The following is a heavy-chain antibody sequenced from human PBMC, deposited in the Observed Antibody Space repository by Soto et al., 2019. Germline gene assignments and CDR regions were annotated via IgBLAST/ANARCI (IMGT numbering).Heavy chain of an antibody. CDR1: GFCISRYD. V-gene: IGHV3-13*01. D-gene: IGHD3-10*01. Sequence: WGLLTLACAASGFCISRYDMHQDRQATGKGLEWVSAIGTAGDTYYPGSVTGRFTISRENAKNSLYLQMNSLRAEDTAVYYCARADVYGSGSYPFDYWGQGTLVTVSS. CDR3: ARADVYGSGSYPFDY. J-gene: IGHJ4*02. CDR2: IGTAGDT.